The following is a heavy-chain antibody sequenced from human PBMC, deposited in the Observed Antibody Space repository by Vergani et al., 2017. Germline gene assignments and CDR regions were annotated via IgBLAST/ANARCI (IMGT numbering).Heavy chain of an antibody. V-gene: IGHV3-23*04. J-gene: IGHJ3*02. CDR1: GFTFSSYA. Sequence: EVQLVESGGGLVQPGGSLRLSCAASGFTFSSYAMSWVRQAPGKGLEWVSAISGSGGSTYYADSVKGRFTISRDNSKNTLYLQMNSLRAEDTAVYYCAKDTNPETWIQLWPDAFDIWGQGTMVTVSS. D-gene: IGHD5-18*01. CDR3: AKDTNPETWIQLWPDAFDI. CDR2: ISGSGGST.